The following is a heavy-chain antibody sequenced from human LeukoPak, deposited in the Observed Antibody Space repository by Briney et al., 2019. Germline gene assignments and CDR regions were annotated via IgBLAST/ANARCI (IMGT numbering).Heavy chain of an antibody. CDR2: MKEDGGEI. CDR1: GFPFSNYW. CDR3: ARDRGYSTFDN. D-gene: IGHD4-23*01. J-gene: IGHJ5*02. V-gene: IGHV3-7*01. Sequence: GGSLRLSCAASGFPFSNYWMSWVRQAPGEGLEWVANMKEDGGEINYVDSVKGRFTISRDNAKNSLYLHMNSLRVEDTAVYYCARDRGYSTFDNWGQATLVTVSS.